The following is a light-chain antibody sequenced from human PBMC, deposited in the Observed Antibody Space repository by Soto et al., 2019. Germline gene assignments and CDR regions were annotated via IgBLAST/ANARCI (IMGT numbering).Light chain of an antibody. V-gene: IGLV2-23*01. CDR3: CSYAGNTNV. Sequence: QSALTQPASVSGSPGQSITISCTGTSSDVGSYNLVSWYQQHPSKAPKLMIYEGSKRPSGVSSRFSGSKSGNTASLTISGLQAEDEADYYCCSYAGNTNVFGTGTKVTVL. CDR2: EGS. J-gene: IGLJ1*01. CDR1: SSDVGSYNL.